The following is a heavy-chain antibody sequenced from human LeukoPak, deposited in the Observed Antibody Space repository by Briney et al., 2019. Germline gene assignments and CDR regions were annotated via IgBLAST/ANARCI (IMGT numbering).Heavy chain of an antibody. CDR1: GFTFSSYA. Sequence: GGSLRLSCAASGFTFSSYAMHWFRQAPGKGLEWMAVISYDGSNKYYADSVKGRFTISRDNSKNTLYLQMNSLRAEDTAVYYCARENLVGATTYFDYWGQGTLVTVSS. D-gene: IGHD1-26*01. CDR2: ISYDGSNK. V-gene: IGHV3-30*04. CDR3: ARENLVGATTYFDY. J-gene: IGHJ4*02.